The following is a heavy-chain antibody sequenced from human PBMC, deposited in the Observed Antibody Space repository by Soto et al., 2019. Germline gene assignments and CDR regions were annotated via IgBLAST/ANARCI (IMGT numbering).Heavy chain of an antibody. J-gene: IGHJ3*02. CDR1: GFTFSSYG. CDR3: ARDLVATAGIPFDI. D-gene: IGHD5-12*01. V-gene: IGHV3-33*01. Sequence: GGSLRLSCAASGFTFSSYGMHWVRQAPGKGLEWVAVIWYDGSNKYYADSVKGRFTISRDNSKNTLYLQMNSLRAEDTAVYYCARDLVATAGIPFDIWGQGTMVTVSS. CDR2: IWYDGSNK.